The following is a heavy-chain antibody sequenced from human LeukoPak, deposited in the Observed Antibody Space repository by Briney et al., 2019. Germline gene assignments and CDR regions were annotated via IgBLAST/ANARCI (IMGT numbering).Heavy chain of an antibody. CDR1: GFTFSSYS. D-gene: IGHD1-26*01. V-gene: IGHV3-21*01. Sequence: GGSLRLSCAASGFTFSSYSMNWVRQAPGKGLEWVSSISSSSSYIYYADSVKGRFTISRDNAKNSLYLQMNSLRAEDTAVYYCARGIGVGIVGATSYYFDYWGQGTLVTVSS. CDR2: ISSSSSYI. CDR3: ARGIGVGIVGATSYYFDY. J-gene: IGHJ4*02.